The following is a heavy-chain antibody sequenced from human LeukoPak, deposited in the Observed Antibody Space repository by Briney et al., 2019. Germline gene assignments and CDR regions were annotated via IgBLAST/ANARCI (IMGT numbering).Heavy chain of an antibody. CDR3: ANSPIIAVADYFGS. V-gene: IGHV4-39*07. D-gene: IGHD6-19*01. CDR1: GGSISSSTYY. CDR2: INYSGYK. Sequence: SETLSLTCAVSGGSISSSTYYWGWIRQPPGKGLEWIGSINYSGYKYDNPSLKSRVSLSVDTSKNQFSLKLSSVTAADTAVYYCANSPIIAVADYFGSWGQGRLVTVSS. J-gene: IGHJ4*02.